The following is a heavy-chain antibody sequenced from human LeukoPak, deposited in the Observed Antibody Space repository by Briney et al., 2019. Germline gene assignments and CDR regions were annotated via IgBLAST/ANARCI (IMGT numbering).Heavy chain of an antibody. Sequence: GGSLRLSCAASGFTFHQYAIHWVRQVPGKDLEWVSGISWNSGSIGYADSVKGRFTISRDSAKNSVYLQMNSLRPEDTALYYCAKDKAPLYSGYDWDLDFWGQGTLVTVSS. CDR3: AKDKAPLYSGYDWDLDF. D-gene: IGHD5-12*01. J-gene: IGHJ4*02. CDR1: GFTFHQYA. V-gene: IGHV3-9*01. CDR2: ISWNSGSI.